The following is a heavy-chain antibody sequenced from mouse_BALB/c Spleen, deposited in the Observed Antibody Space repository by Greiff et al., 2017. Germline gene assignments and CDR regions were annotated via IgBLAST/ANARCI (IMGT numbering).Heavy chain of an antibody. D-gene: IGHD2-1*01. Sequence: EVKLEESGGGLVQPGGSMKLSCVASGFTFSNYWMNWVRQSPEKGLEWVAEIRLKSNNYATHYAESVKGRFTISRDDSKSSVYLQMNNLRAEDTGIYYCTRENGNYVDYAMDYWGQGTSVTVSS. CDR2: IRLKSNNYAT. CDR3: TRENGNYVDYAMDY. J-gene: IGHJ4*01. V-gene: IGHV6-6*02. CDR1: GFTFSNYW.